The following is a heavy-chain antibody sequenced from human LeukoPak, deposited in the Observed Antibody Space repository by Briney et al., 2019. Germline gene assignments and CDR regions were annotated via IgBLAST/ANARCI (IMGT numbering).Heavy chain of an antibody. V-gene: IGHV1-18*01. CDR2: ISAYNGNT. D-gene: IGHD1-1*01. Sequence: VASVKVSCKASGYTFTSYGISWVRQAPGQGLEWMGWISAYNGNTNYAQKLQGRVTMTTDTSTSTAYMELRSLRSDDTAVYYCARDVTTGANYYYYYMDVWGKGTTVTVSS. J-gene: IGHJ6*03. CDR3: ARDVTTGANYYYYYMDV. CDR1: GYTFTSYG.